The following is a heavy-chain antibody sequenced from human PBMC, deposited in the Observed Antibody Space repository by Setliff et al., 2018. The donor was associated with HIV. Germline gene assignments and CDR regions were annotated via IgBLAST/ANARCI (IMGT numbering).Heavy chain of an antibody. Sequence: GGSLRLSCAVSGFNFGSYAIHWVRLAPGQGPQWVALISYDGNNQWYADSMKGRFTISRDNSKNTLHLELNNLRPEDTAVYYCARDGGGYNYGSVRYFDYWSQGTLVTVSS. CDR1: GFNFGSYA. J-gene: IGHJ4*02. CDR2: ISYDGNNQ. CDR3: ARDGGGYNYGSVRYFDY. D-gene: IGHD5-18*01. V-gene: IGHV3-30-3*01.